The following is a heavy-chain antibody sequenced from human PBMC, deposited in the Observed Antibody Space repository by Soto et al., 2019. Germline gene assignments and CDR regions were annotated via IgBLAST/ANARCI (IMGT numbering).Heavy chain of an antibody. D-gene: IGHD3-16*01. CDR1: GFTFSSYA. CDR3: ARDPTLRGGAFDI. Sequence: QVQLVESGGGVVQPGRSLRLSCAASGFTFSSYAMHWVRQAPGKGLEWVAVISYDGSNKYYADSVKGRFTISRDNSKNTLYLRMNSLRAEDTAVYYCARDPTLRGGAFDIWGQGTMVPVSS. CDR2: ISYDGSNK. V-gene: IGHV3-30-3*01. J-gene: IGHJ3*02.